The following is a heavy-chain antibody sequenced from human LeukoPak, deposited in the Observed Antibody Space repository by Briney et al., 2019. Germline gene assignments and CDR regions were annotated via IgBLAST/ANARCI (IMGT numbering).Heavy chain of an antibody. CDR3: VRPLIVVVPAAIIGAFDI. CDR1: GTSFINYW. Sequence: GESLKISCRHSGTSFINYWIGWVRQMPGKGLEWMGMIYPDDSQTKYSPSFQGQVTISADKSITTAYLQWNSLKASDTAMYYCVRPLIVVVPAAIIGAFDIWGQGTMVTVSS. J-gene: IGHJ3*02. CDR2: IYPDDSQT. V-gene: IGHV5-51*01. D-gene: IGHD2-2*01.